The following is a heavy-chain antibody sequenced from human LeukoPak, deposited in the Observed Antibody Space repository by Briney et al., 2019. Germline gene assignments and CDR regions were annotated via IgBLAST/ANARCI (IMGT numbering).Heavy chain of an antibody. CDR2: ISAYNGNT. D-gene: IGHD3-3*01. V-gene: IGHV1-18*01. J-gene: IGHJ4*02. CDR1: GYTFTSYG. Sequence: ASVKVSCKASGYTFTSYGISWVRQAPGQGLEWMGWISAYNGNTDYAQKLQGRVTMTTDTSTSTAYMELRSLRSDDTAVYYCARGDFWSGYYYYFDYWGQGTLVTVSS. CDR3: ARGDFWSGYYYYFDY.